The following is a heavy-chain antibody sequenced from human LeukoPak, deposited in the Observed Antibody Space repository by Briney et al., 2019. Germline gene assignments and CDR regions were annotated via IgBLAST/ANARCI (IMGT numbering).Heavy chain of an antibody. CDR1: GFTFNDYY. V-gene: IGHV3-11*06. D-gene: IGHD3-16*01. Sequence: GGSLRLSCAASGFTFNDYYMTWIRQAPGKGLEWVSYISSSGSYTKYADSMKGRFTTSRNNAKNSLSLQMNSLRAEDTAVYYCARFIWGRPFDYWGQGSLVTVSS. CDR2: ISSSGSYT. J-gene: IGHJ4*02. CDR3: ARFIWGRPFDY.